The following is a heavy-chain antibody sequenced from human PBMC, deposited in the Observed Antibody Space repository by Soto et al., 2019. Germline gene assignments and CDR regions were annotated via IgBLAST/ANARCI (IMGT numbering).Heavy chain of an antibody. D-gene: IGHD3-3*01. Sequence: GASVKVSCKASGYTFTGYYMHWVRQAPGQGLEWIGWINPNSGGTNYAQKFQGWVTMTRDTSISTAYMELSRLRSDDTAVYYCARDSGDFWSGYYYGMDVWGQGTTVTVS. CDR2: INPNSGGT. J-gene: IGHJ6*02. CDR1: GYTFTGYY. V-gene: IGHV1-2*04. CDR3: ARDSGDFWSGYYYGMDV.